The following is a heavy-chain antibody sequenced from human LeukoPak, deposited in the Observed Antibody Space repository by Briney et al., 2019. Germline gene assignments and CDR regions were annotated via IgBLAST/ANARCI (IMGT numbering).Heavy chain of an antibody. CDR3: GRDAWGPIDL. J-gene: IGHJ5*02. V-gene: IGHV3-33*08. CDR1: GFTFSSHG. Sequence: GGSLRLSCAASGFTFSSHGMNWVRQAPGKXXXWVAVMWFDXXXXXXXXXXXXXXXISRXFSKNRLYLQMNSLKVEDTAVYYCGRDAWGPIDLWGQGTLVTVSS. D-gene: IGHD7-27*01. CDR2: MWFDXXXX.